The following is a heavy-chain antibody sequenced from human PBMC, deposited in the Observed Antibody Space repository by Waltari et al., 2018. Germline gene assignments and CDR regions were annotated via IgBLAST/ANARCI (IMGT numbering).Heavy chain of an antibody. CDR3: ARGTTPKEGGSDY. D-gene: IGHD4-4*01. V-gene: IGHV1-69*09. CDR1: GGTLSSHA. Sequence: QVQLVQSGAEVKKPGSSVKVSCKASGGTLSSHAISWVRQAPGQGLEWMGRIIPILGIANYAQKFQGRVTITADKSTSTAYMELSSLRSEDTAVYYCARGTTPKEGGSDYWGQGTLVTVSS. CDR2: IIPILGIA. J-gene: IGHJ4*02.